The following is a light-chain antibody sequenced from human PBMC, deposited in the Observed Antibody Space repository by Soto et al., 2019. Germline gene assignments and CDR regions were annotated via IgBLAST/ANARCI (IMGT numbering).Light chain of an antibody. V-gene: IGLV2-23*01. J-gene: IGLJ2*01. CDR1: SSDVGRYKL. Sequence: QPVLTQPASVSGSPGQSITISCTGTSSDVGRYKLVSWYQQHPGTAPRLIIYENIRRPSTISSRFSGSKSGNTASLTISGLRAEDEANYHCCSYAGNRIFIFGGGTKLTVL. CDR3: CSYAGNRIFI. CDR2: ENI.